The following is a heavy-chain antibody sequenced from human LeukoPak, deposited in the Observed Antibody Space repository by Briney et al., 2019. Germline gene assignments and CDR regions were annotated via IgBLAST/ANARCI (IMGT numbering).Heavy chain of an antibody. Sequence: SETLSLTCTVSGGSISSYYWSWIRQPAGKGLEWIGRIYTSGSTNYNPSLKSRVTMLVDTSKNQFSLKLSSVTAADTAVYYCARDRVGYCSSTSCYKYYYYYYGMDVWAKGPRSPSP. CDR1: GGSISSYY. V-gene: IGHV4-4*07. CDR2: IYTSGST. CDR3: ARDRVGYCSSTSCYKYYYYYYGMDV. D-gene: IGHD2-2*02. J-gene: IGHJ6*02.